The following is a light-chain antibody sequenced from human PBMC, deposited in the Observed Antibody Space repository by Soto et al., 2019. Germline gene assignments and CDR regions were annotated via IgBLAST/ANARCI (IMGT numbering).Light chain of an antibody. V-gene: IGKV1-5*03. J-gene: IGKJ1*01. CDR1: QFISSW. CDR2: KAS. CDR3: QQYSDSSPRT. Sequence: DIQLTQSPSTLSSSVGDRVNITCRASQFISSWLAWYQQKKGKAPTLLIYKASSLESGVPSRFSGRGSGKEFTLTISSLQPDDFAAYYCQQYSDSSPRTLGQGTKVEIK.